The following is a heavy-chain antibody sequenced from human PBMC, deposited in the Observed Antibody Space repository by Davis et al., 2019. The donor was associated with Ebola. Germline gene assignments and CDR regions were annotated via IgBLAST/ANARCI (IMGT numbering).Heavy chain of an antibody. V-gene: IGHV3-23*01. Sequence: PGGSLRLSCAASGFTFNSYYMSWVRKAPGKGLEWVSTISNSAGSTYYADSVKGRFTISRDNSKNTLDLQMNSLRAEDTAIYYCAKSGAYYYYSMDVWGQGTTVTVSS. CDR1: GFTFNSYY. CDR3: AKSGAYYYYSMDV. CDR2: ISNSAGST. J-gene: IGHJ6*02. D-gene: IGHD1-26*01.